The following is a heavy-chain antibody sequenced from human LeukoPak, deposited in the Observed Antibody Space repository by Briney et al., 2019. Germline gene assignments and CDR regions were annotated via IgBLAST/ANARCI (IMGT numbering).Heavy chain of an antibody. Sequence: GGSLRLSCAASGFTFSSYWMSWVRQAPGKGLEWVANIKQDGSEKYYVDSVKGRFTISRDNAKNSLYLQMNSLRAEDTAVYYCARDIEAAGLFLDYWGQGTLVTVSS. CDR3: ARDIEAAGLFLDY. CDR2: IKQDGSEK. CDR1: GFTFSSYW. D-gene: IGHD6-13*01. V-gene: IGHV3-7*01. J-gene: IGHJ4*02.